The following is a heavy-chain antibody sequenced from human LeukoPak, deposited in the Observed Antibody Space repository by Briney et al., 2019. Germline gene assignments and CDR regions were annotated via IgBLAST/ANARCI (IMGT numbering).Heavy chain of an antibody. CDR1: GGSISSYY. Sequence: SETLSLTCTVSGGSISSYYWSWIRQPPGKGLEWIGYNYYSGSTNYNPSLKSRVTISVDTSKNQFSLKLSSVTAADTAVYYCARSPTYGGYPANFDYWGQGTLVTVSS. J-gene: IGHJ4*02. CDR3: ARSPTYGGYPANFDY. D-gene: IGHD5-12*01. V-gene: IGHV4-59*01. CDR2: NYYSGST.